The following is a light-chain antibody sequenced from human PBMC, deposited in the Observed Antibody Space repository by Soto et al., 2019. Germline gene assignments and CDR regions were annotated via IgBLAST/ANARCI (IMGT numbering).Light chain of an antibody. CDR1: QSVSNY. CDR2: DAS. V-gene: IGKV3-11*01. J-gene: IGKJ4*01. Sequence: EIVLTQSRATLSLSPGERATLSCRASQSVSNYLAWYQQKPGQAPRLLIYDASNRATGIPARFSGSGSGTDFTLTISSLEPEDFVVYYCQQRSNWPPLTFGGGTKVEIK. CDR3: QQRSNWPPLT.